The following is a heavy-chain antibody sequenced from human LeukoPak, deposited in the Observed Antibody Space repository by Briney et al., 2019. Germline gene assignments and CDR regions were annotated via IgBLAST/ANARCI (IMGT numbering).Heavy chain of an antibody. CDR3: ARDPPGSGSYYDY. CDR1: GFTFSSYS. D-gene: IGHD3-10*01. Sequence: GGSLRLSCAASGFTFSSYSMNWVRQAPGKGLEWVSYISSSRSTIYYADSVKGRFTISRDNAKNSLYLQMNSLRAGDTAVYYCARDPPGSGSYYDYWGQGTLVTVSS. CDR2: ISSSRSTI. J-gene: IGHJ4*02. V-gene: IGHV3-48*04.